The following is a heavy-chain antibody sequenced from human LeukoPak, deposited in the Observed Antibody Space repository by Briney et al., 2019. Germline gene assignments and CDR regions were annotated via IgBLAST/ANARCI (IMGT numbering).Heavy chain of an antibody. J-gene: IGHJ5*02. D-gene: IGHD6-13*01. CDR2: IYNSGST. CDR3: AKAVAAAGRFGFDP. Sequence: SETLSLTCTVSGGSISTYYWSWTRQPPGKGLEWIGYIYNSGSTNYNPSLQSRVTISVDTSKNQFSLRLTSVTAADTAVYYCAKAVAAAGRFGFDPWGQGTLVTVSS. CDR1: GGSISTYY. V-gene: IGHV4-59*01.